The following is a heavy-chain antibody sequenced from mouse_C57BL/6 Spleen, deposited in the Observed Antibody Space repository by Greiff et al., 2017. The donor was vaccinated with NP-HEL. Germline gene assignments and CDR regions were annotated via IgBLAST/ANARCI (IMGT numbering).Heavy chain of an antibody. CDR3: ARDRGNYENYAMDY. D-gene: IGHD2-1*01. Sequence: DVKLVESGGGLVKPGGSLKLSCAASGFTFSSYAMSWVRQTPEKRLEWVATISDGGSYTYYPDNVKGRFTISRDNAKNNLYLQMSHLKSEDTAMYYCARDRGNYENYAMDYWGQGTSVTVSS. CDR2: ISDGGSYT. V-gene: IGHV5-4*01. CDR1: GFTFSSYA. J-gene: IGHJ4*01.